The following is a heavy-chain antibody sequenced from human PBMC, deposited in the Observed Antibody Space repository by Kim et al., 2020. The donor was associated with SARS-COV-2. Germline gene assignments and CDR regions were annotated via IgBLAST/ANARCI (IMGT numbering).Heavy chain of an antibody. V-gene: IGHV3-11*04. Sequence: GRFTLSRDNAKNSLYLQMNSLRAEDTAVYYCASRLLWFGELFGSHGMDVWGQGTTVTVSS. CDR3: ASRLLWFGELFGSHGMDV. J-gene: IGHJ6*02. D-gene: IGHD3-10*01.